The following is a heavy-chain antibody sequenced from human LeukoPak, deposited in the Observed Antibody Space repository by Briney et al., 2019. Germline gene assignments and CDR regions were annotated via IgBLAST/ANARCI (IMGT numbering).Heavy chain of an antibody. D-gene: IGHD6-13*01. J-gene: IGHJ4*02. CDR1: GGSISSDC. CDR3: ARSVAAAPYYLDY. CDR2: IYTSGST. Sequence: SETLSLTCTVSGGSISSDCWTWIRQSAGKGLEWIGRIYTSGSTNYNPSLKSRVTMPVDTSKNQFSLKLNSVTAADTAVYYCARSVAAAPYYLDYWGQGTLVTVSS. V-gene: IGHV4-4*07.